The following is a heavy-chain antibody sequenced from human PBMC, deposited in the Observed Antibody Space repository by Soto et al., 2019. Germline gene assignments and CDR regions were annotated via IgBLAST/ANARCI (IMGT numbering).Heavy chain of an antibody. CDR3: ARENILLAASGRRDFDY. CDR2: IYSSGST. V-gene: IGHV4-4*07. CDR1: SDSISGYY. Sequence: PSETLSLTCTVSSDSISGYYWTWIRQPAGKGLEWIGRIYSSGSTNYNPSLKGRVTMSVDTSKNQVSLNLTSVTAADTAVYYCARENILLAASGRRDFDYWGQGTLVTVS. J-gene: IGHJ4*02. D-gene: IGHD6-13*01.